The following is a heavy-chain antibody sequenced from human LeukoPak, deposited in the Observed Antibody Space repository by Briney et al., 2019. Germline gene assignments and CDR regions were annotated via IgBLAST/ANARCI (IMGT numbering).Heavy chain of an antibody. Sequence: GGSLRLSCAVSGFSVRTNFMSWVRQAPGKGLEWVANIKQDGSEKYYVDSVKGRFTISRDNAKNSLYLQMNSLRAEDTAVYYCARGYDSSGYYYGYWGQGTLVTVSS. D-gene: IGHD3-22*01. CDR2: IKQDGSEK. V-gene: IGHV3-7*01. J-gene: IGHJ4*02. CDR3: ARGYDSSGYYYGY. CDR1: GFSVRTNF.